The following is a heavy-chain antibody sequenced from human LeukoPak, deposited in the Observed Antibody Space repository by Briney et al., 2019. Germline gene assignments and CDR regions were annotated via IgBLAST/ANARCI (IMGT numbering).Heavy chain of an antibody. CDR1: GGSFSGYY. Sequence: ASETLSLTCAVYGGSFSGYYWSWIRQPPGKGLEWIGEINHSGSTNYNPSLKSRVTISVDTSKNQFSLKLSSVTAADTAVYYCARVGYSSELDYWGHGAPVTVSS. CDR3: ARVGYSSELDY. V-gene: IGHV4-34*01. CDR2: INHSGST. D-gene: IGHD6-19*01. J-gene: IGHJ4*01.